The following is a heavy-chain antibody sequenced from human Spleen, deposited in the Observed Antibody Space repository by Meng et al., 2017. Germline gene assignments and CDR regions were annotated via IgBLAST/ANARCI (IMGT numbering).Heavy chain of an antibody. J-gene: IGHJ4*02. D-gene: IGHD5-12*01. V-gene: IGHV3-64*01. CDR2: VSSNGGST. CDR1: GFIFSSYA. Sequence: EVQLVASGGGLVQPGGSLRRSWAASGFIFSSYAMPWVRQAPGKGLEYVSAVSSNGGSTYYANSVKGRFTISRDNSKNTLYLQMGSLRVEDMAVYYCARDLVASTLDYWGQGTLVTVSS. CDR3: ARDLVASTLDY.